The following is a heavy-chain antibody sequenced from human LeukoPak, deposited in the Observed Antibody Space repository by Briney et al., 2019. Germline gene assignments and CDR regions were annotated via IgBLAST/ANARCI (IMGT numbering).Heavy chain of an antibody. J-gene: IGHJ4*02. D-gene: IGHD2-21*02. Sequence: AGGSLRLSCAASGFDFSSFSMSWVRQAPGKGLEWVANLKEDRTEEEYLDSVKGRFTIFRDDSKNTLYLQMNSLRAEDTAVYYCARDQGNQVHMPYCGGDCCGYFDYWGQGTLVTVSS. CDR3: ARDQGNQVHMPYCGGDCCGYFDY. V-gene: IGHV3-7*01. CDR1: GFDFSSFS. CDR2: LKEDRTEE.